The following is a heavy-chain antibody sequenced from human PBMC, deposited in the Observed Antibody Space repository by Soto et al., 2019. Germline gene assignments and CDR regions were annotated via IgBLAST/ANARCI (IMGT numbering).Heavy chain of an antibody. J-gene: IGHJ4*02. D-gene: IGHD6-6*01. Sequence: GGSLRLSCAASGFSFSSYGMSWVRQSPGRGLTWVSVITGSGGSTYYADSVKGRFTISRDNSKNTLYLQMNSLRAEDTAVYYCAKSITARPFDYWGQGALVTVSS. CDR1: GFSFSSYG. CDR2: ITGSGGST. V-gene: IGHV3-23*01. CDR3: AKSITARPFDY.